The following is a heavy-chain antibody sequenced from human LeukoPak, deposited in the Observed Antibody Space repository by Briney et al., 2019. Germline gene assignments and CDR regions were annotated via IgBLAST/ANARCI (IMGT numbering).Heavy chain of an antibody. CDR1: GGSISSGGYY. CDR2: IYHSGST. CDR3: ARVRSGSYLDY. J-gene: IGHJ4*02. Sequence: SQTLSLTCTVSGGSISSGGYYWSWIRQPPGKGLEWIGYIYHSGSTYYNPSLKSRVTISVDRSKNQFSLNLNSVTAADTAVYYCARVRSGSYLDYWGQGTLVTVSS. D-gene: IGHD3-10*01. V-gene: IGHV4-30-2*01.